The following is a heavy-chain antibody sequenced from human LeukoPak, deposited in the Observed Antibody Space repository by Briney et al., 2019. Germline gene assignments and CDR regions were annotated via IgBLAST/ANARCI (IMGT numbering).Heavy chain of an antibody. CDR3: ARDTFGDYGSDYFDY. V-gene: IGHV1-2*02. CDR1: GYTFTGYY. Sequence: ASVKVSCKASGYTFTGYYMHWVRQAPGQGLEWMGWINPNSGGTNYAQKLQGRVTMTTDTSTSTAYMELRSLRSDDTAVYYCARDTFGDYGSDYFDYWGQGTLVTVSS. CDR2: INPNSGGT. D-gene: IGHD4-17*01. J-gene: IGHJ4*02.